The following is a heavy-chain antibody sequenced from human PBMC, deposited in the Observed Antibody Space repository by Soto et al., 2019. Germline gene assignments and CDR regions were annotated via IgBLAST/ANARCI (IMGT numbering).Heavy chain of an antibody. V-gene: IGHV1-69*01. J-gene: IGHJ6*02. CDR3: ASSQGSSTSLEIYYYYYYGMDV. D-gene: IGHD2-2*01. CDR2: IIPISDTT. Sequence: QVQLVQSGAEVKKPGSSVKVSCKASGGTFSSYAISWVRQAPGQGLEWRGGIIPISDTTNYAQKFQGRVTIPAEESTSTAYMELGSLRSEATAVYYCASSQGSSTSLEIYYYYYYGMDVWGQGTTVTVSS. CDR1: GGTFSSYA.